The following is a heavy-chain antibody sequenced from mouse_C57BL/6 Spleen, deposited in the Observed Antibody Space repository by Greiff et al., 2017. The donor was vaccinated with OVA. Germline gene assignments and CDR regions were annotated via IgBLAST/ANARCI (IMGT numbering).Heavy chain of an antibody. J-gene: IGHJ2*01. V-gene: IGHV1-69*01. CDR2: IDPSDSYT. Sequence: QVQLQQPGAELVMPGASVKLSCKASGYTFTRYWMHWVKQRPGQGLEWIGEIDPSDSYTNYNQKFKGKSTLTVDKSSSTAYMQLSSLTSEDSAVYYCARSLDHWGQGTTLTVSS. CDR1: GYTFTRYW. CDR3: ARSLDH.